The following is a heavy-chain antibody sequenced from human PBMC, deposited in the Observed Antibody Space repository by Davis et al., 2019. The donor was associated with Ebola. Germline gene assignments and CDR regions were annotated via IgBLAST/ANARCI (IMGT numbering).Heavy chain of an antibody. J-gene: IGHJ6*02. Sequence: GESLKISCAASGFTFSSYSMNWVRQAPGKGLEWVSSISSSSSYIYYADSVKGRFTISRDNAKNSLYLQMNSLRAEDTAVYYCARVGAARPYGMDVWGQGTTVTVSS. D-gene: IGHD6-6*01. CDR3: ARVGAARPYGMDV. CDR2: ISSSSSYI. V-gene: IGHV3-21*01. CDR1: GFTFSSYS.